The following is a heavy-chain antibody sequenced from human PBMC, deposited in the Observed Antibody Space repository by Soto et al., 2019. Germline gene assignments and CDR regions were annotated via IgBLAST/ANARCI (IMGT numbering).Heavy chain of an antibody. CDR2: IYPGDSET. D-gene: IGHD6-13*01. V-gene: IGHV5-51*01. Sequence: PGESLKISCKASGYTFTNYWIGWVRQKPGKGLEWMGIIYPGDSETNYSPSFQGQVTMSADKSINTVYLQWSSLRASGTAMYYCACRGLHSTGGENISRSCSDTWGQGTLVTVSS. CDR1: GYTFTNYW. J-gene: IGHJ5*02. CDR3: ACRGLHSTGGENISRSCSDT.